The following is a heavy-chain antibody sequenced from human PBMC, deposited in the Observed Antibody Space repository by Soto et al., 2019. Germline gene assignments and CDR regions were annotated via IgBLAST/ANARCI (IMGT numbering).Heavy chain of an antibody. CDR2: IYYSGST. V-gene: IGHV4-59*01. CDR1: GGSISSYY. Sequence: QVQLQESGPGLVKPSETLSLTCTVSGGSISSYYWSWIRQPPGKGLEWIGYIYYSGSTNYNPSLKSRVTISVDTPKNQFPLRLSSVTAADTAVYYCARGRALWFVDRSNAFDIWGQGTMVTVSS. CDR3: ARGRALWFVDRSNAFDI. J-gene: IGHJ3*02. D-gene: IGHD3-10*01.